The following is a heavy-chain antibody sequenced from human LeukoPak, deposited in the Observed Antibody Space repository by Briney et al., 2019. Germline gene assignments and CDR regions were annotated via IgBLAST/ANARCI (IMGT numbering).Heavy chain of an antibody. V-gene: IGHV3-64*01. CDR2: IRSDGTST. J-gene: IGHJ4*02. CDR3: ARRGSGWEFDL. D-gene: IGHD6-19*01. CDR1: GFTFSSHS. Sequence: GGSLRLSCAASGFTFSSHSMHWVRQAPGKGLEYVSGIRSDGTSTCYAKSVKDRFTISRDNSKNTLELQMGSLRAEDMAVYYCARRGSGWEFDLWGQGTLVTVSS.